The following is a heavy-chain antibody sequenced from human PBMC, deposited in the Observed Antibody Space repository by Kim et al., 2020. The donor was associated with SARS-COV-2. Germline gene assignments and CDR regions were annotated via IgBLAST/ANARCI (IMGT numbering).Heavy chain of an antibody. CDR2: T. D-gene: IGHD2-15*01. Sequence: TYYPDPVKGRFTNSSDNYTNTLYLHMNSLRVDDTAVYYCARWATPRYFDYWGQGILVTVS. CDR3: ARWATPRYFDY. J-gene: IGHJ4*02. V-gene: IGHV3-23*01.